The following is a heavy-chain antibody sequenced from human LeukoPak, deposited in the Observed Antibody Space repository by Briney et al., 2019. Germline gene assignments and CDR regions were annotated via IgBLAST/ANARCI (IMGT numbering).Heavy chain of an antibody. D-gene: IGHD6-6*01. CDR1: GYTFTGYY. Sequence: ASVKVSCKASGYTFTGYYMHWVRQAPGQGLEWMGIINPSGGSTSYAQKFQGRVTMTRDTSTSTVYMELSSLRSEDTAVYYCATAEYSSWFDPWGQGTLVTVSS. CDR2: INPSGGST. CDR3: ATAEYSSWFDP. J-gene: IGHJ5*02. V-gene: IGHV1-46*01.